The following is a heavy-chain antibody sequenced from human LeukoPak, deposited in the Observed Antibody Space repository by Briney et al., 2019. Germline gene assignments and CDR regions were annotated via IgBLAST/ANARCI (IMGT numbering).Heavy chain of an antibody. CDR2: ISDGGSTT. CDR1: GFTFSSYW. V-gene: IGHV3-74*01. CDR3: SRSAYYDGSGNYYDY. Sequence: GGSLRLSCAASGFTFSSYWMHWARQAPGKGLVWVSRISDGGSTTTYADSVKGRFTISRDNAKNTLYLQMNGLRAEDTAVYYCSRSAYYDGSGNYYDYWGQGTLVTVSS. D-gene: IGHD3-22*01. J-gene: IGHJ4*02.